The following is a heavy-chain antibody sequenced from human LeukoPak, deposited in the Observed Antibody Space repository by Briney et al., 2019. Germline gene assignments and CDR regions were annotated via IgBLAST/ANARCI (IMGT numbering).Heavy chain of an antibody. J-gene: IGHJ4*02. D-gene: IGHD1-20*01. V-gene: IGHV3-48*01. CDR3: ARDDNWNDKPFDL. CDR1: GFTFDSYS. Sequence: GSLRLSCVVSGFTFDSYSMNWVRQAPGKGLEWISYISNSGSPIYYADSVKGRFTISRDKDKSSLYLQMNSLAADDTAVYYCARDDNWNDKPFDLWGQGTLVTVSS. CDR2: ISNSGSPI.